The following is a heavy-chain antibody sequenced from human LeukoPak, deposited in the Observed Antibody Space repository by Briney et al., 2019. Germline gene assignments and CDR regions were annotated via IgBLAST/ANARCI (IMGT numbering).Heavy chain of an antibody. CDR2: IYYSGST. Sequence: SETLSLTCTVSGGSISSSSYYWGWIRQPPGKGLEWIGSIYYSGSTYYNPSLKSRVTISVDTSKNQFSLKLSSVTAADTAVYYCARDSAVWWPEPQYSGSYYYYYGMDVWGQGTTVTVSS. CDR3: ARDSAVWWPEPQYSGSYYYYYGMDV. V-gene: IGHV4-39*07. D-gene: IGHD1-26*01. J-gene: IGHJ6*02. CDR1: GGSISSSSYY.